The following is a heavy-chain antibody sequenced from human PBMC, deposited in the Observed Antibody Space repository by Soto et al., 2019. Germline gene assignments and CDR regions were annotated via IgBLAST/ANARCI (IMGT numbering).Heavy chain of an antibody. CDR3: ASDVGATGRGSAVGSYYHYGMDV. J-gene: IGHJ6*02. CDR1: GFTFSSYW. D-gene: IGHD2-2*01. V-gene: IGHV3-7*05. Sequence: EVQLVESGGGLVQPGGSLRLSCAASGFTFSSYWMNWVRQAPGKGLEWVANIKEDGSEKYYVDSVKGRFTISRDNAKNTLYLQMNSLRGEDTVVYYCASDVGATGRGSAVGSYYHYGMDVWGQGTTVTVSS. CDR2: IKEDGSEK.